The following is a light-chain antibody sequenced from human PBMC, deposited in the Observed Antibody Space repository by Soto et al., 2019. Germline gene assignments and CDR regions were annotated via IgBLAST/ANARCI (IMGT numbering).Light chain of an antibody. CDR1: NIGSKS. CDR3: QVWDSSSDHYV. V-gene: IGLV3-21*02. Sequence: SYELTQPPSVSVAPGQTARITCGGNNIGSKSEHWYQQKPGQAPVLVVYDDSGRPSGIPERFSGSNSGNTATLTISRVEAGDEADYYCQVWDSSSDHYVFGTGTKVTVL. CDR2: DDS. J-gene: IGLJ1*01.